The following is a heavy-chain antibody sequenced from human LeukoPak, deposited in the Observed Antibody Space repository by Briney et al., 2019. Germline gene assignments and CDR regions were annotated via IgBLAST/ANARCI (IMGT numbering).Heavy chain of an antibody. Sequence: GGSLRLSCAASGFTFSSYSMTWVRQAPGKGLEWVSYIYCGGGTIYYADSVKGRFTISRDNARNSLSLQMNSLRDEDTAVYYCARATNSGSGLTRNFDYWGQGTLVTVSS. CDR2: IYCGGGTI. V-gene: IGHV3-48*02. D-gene: IGHD3-10*01. J-gene: IGHJ4*02. CDR1: GFTFSSYS. CDR3: ARATNSGSGLTRNFDY.